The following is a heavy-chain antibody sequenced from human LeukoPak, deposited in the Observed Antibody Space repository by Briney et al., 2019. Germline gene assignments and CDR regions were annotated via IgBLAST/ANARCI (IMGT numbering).Heavy chain of an antibody. CDR3: AKANSRITGTTPFDY. D-gene: IGHD1-20*01. J-gene: IGHJ4*02. CDR2: ISGSGGST. CDR1: GFTFSSYA. Sequence: GGSLRLSCAASGFTFSSYAMSWVRQAPGKGLEWVSAISGSGGSTYYADSVKGRFTISRDNSKNTLYLQMNSLRAEDTAVYYCAKANSRITGTTPFDYWGQGTLVTVSS. V-gene: IGHV3-23*01.